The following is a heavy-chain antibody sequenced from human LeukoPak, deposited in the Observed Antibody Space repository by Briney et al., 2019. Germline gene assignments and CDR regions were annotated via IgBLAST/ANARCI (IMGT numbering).Heavy chain of an antibody. Sequence: KTSQTLSLTCTVSGGSISSGSYYWSWIRQPAGKGLEWIGRIYTSGSTNYNPSLKSRVTISVDTSKNQFSLKLSSVTAADTAVYYCARHFPFSYLLVWGQGTLVTVSS. CDR3: ARHFPFSYLLV. J-gene: IGHJ4*02. D-gene: IGHD3-3*02. V-gene: IGHV4-61*02. CDR2: IYTSGST. CDR1: GGSISSGSYY.